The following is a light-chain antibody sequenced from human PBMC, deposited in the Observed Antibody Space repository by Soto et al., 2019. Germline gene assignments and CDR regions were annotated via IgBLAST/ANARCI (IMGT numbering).Light chain of an antibody. Sequence: DIVMTQSPDSLAVSXGEXATINCKSSQSVLYSSNNKNYLAWYQQKPGQAPRLLIYDASTRALDTPARFAGSGAGTEFTLTISSLQSEDFAVYFCQQYNNWPITFGQGTRLEIK. V-gene: IGKV4-1*01. CDR3: QQYNNWPIT. CDR1: QSVLYSSNNKNY. J-gene: IGKJ5*01. CDR2: DAS.